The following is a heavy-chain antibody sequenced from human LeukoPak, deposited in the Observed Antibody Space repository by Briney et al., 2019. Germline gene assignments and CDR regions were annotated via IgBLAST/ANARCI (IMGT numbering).Heavy chain of an antibody. J-gene: IGHJ4*02. CDR1: GFTFSSYA. CDR2: ISGSGGST. D-gene: IGHD3-3*01. Sequence: GGSLRLSCAASGFTFSSYAMSWVRQAPGKGLEWVSAISGSGGSTYYADSAKGRFTISRDNSKNTLYLQMNSLRAEDTAVYYCAKDTEGYYDFWSGYYTWGYFDYWGQGTLVTVSS. CDR3: AKDTEGYYDFWSGYYTWGYFDY. V-gene: IGHV3-23*01.